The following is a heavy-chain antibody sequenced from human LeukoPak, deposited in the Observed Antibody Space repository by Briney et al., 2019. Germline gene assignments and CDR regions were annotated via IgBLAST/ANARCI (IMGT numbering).Heavy chain of an antibody. Sequence: ASVKVSCKASGYTFTIYGISWVRQDPGQGLEWIGWISAYNGNTNYAQKLQGRVTMTTDTSTSTAYMELRSLRSDDTAVYYCARIRYFDPTDYWGQGTLVTVSS. CDR3: ARIRYFDPTDY. CDR1: GYTFTIYG. CDR2: ISAYNGNT. J-gene: IGHJ4*02. D-gene: IGHD3-9*01. V-gene: IGHV1-18*01.